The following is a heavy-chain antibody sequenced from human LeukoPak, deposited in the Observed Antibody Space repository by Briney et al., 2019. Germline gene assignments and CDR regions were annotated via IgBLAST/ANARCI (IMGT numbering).Heavy chain of an antibody. D-gene: IGHD3-22*01. CDR1: GSSISSYY. CDR3: ARGDYYDSSGYWLFDY. J-gene: IGHJ4*02. V-gene: IGHV4-59*01. CDR2: IYYSGST. Sequence: SETLSLTCTVSGSSISSYYWSWIRQPPGKGLEWIGYIYYSGSTNYNPSLKSRVTISVDTSKNQFSLKLSSVTAADTAVYYCARGDYYDSSGYWLFDYWGQGTLVTVSS.